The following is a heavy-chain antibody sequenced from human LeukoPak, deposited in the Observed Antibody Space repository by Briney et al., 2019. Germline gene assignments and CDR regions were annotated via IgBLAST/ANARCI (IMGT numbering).Heavy chain of an antibody. CDR2: IYYSGST. V-gene: IGHV4-39*01. CDR3: ARHGSSWWADY. J-gene: IGHJ4*02. D-gene: IGHD6-13*01. Sequence: ETLSLTCTVSGGSISSSSYYWGWIRQPPGKGLEWIGSIYYSGSTYYNPSLKSRVTISVDTSKNQFSLKLSSVTAADTAVYYCARHGSSWWADYWGQGTLVTVSS. CDR1: GGSISSSSYY.